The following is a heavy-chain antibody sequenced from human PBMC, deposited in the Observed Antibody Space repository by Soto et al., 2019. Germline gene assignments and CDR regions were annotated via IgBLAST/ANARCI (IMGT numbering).Heavy chain of an antibody. J-gene: IGHJ4*02. D-gene: IGHD6-13*01. Sequence: GESLKISCQCSGYTFSNFWIAWVRQLPGKGLEWMGIIYPGDYETRYSPSFHGKVTISADRSIGTAYLQWSSLEAPDSAFYFCARSPRSSPYFDYWGQGAPVTVSS. CDR2: IYPGDYET. V-gene: IGHV5-51*01. CDR1: GYTFSNFW. CDR3: ARSPRSSPYFDY.